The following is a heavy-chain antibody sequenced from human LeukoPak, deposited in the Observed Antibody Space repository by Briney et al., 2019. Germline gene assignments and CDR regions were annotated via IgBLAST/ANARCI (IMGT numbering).Heavy chain of an antibody. CDR1: GGSISSGGYS. Sequence: PSETLSLTCAVSGGSISSGGYSWSWIRQPPGKGLEWIGYIYHSGSTYYNPSLKSRVTISVDRSKNQFSLKLSSVTAADTAVYYCARGTGYDPTFDYWGQGTLVTVSS. CDR2: IYHSGST. J-gene: IGHJ4*02. V-gene: IGHV4-30-2*01. CDR3: ARGTGYDPTFDY. D-gene: IGHD5-12*01.